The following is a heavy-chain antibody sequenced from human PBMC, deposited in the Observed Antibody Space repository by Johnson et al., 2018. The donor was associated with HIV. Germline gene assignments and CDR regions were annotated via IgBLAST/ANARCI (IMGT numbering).Heavy chain of an antibody. Sequence: QVLLVESGGGLVKPGGSLRLSCAASGFTFSDYYMSWIRQAPGKGLEWVSYISMSGRTIYYADSVKGRFTISRDNSKNALFLQMNSLRAEDTAVFYCAKLQWPREDAFHIWGQGTMVTVSS. CDR2: ISMSGRTI. CDR3: AKLQWPREDAFHI. D-gene: IGHD6-19*01. V-gene: IGHV3-11*01. CDR1: GFTFSDYY. J-gene: IGHJ3*02.